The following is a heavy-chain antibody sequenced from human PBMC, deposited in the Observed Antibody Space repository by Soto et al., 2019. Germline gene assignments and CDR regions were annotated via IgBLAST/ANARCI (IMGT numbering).Heavy chain of an antibody. J-gene: IGHJ5*02. CDR2: ISPNSGGT. CDR3: ARDGGGGGSGWFDP. Sequence: GASVKVSCKASGYTFTAYYMHWVRQAPGQGLEWMGWISPNSGGTYHAQNFQGRVTMTRDTSTTTAYMELASLRSDDTAVYYCARDGGGGGSGWFDPWGQGTLVTVSS. V-gene: IGHV1-2*02. CDR1: GYTFTAYY. D-gene: IGHD3-16*01.